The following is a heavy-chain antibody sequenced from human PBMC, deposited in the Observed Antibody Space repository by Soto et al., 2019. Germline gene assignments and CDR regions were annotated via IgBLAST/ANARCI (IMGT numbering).Heavy chain of an antibody. CDR1: GGSINNFY. Sequence: SETLSLTCTVSGGSINNFYWNWIRQPPGKGLEWIGYVYYSGSTNYNPSLKSRVTMTIDTSKNQFSLKLSSVTAADTAVYYCARVRLATVTTLGSYGMDVWGQGTTVTVSS. CDR2: VYYSGST. J-gene: IGHJ6*02. D-gene: IGHD4-17*01. V-gene: IGHV4-59*01. CDR3: ARVRLATVTTLGSYGMDV.